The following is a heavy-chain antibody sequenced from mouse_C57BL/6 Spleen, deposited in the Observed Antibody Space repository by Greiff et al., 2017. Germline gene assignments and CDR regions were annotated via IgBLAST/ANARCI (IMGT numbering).Heavy chain of an antibody. D-gene: IGHD3-2*02. CDR3: ARQLRLPPYAMDF. V-gene: IGHV1-81*01. CDR1: GYTFTSYG. Sequence: VKLMESGAELARPGASVKLSCKASGYTFTSYGISWVKQRTGQGLEWIGEIYPRSGNTYYNEKFKGKATLTADKSSSTAYMELRSLTSEDSAVXFCARQLRLPPYAMDFWGKGTSVTVSS. CDR2: IYPRSGNT. J-gene: IGHJ4*01.